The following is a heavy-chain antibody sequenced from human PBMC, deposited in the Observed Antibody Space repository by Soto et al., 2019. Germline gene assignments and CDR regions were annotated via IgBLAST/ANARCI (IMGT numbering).Heavy chain of an antibody. CDR3: AKEEGAGPYREKKSNYYYYYGMDV. CDR2: ISYDGSNK. D-gene: IGHD5-18*01. V-gene: IGHV3-30*18. Sequence: QVQLVESGGGVVQPGRSLRLSCAASGFTFSSYGMHWVRQAPGKGLEWVAVISYDGSNKYYADSVKGRFTISRDNSKNTLYLQMNSLRAEDTAVYYCAKEEGAGPYREKKSNYYYYYGMDVWGQGTTVTVSS. J-gene: IGHJ6*02. CDR1: GFTFSSYG.